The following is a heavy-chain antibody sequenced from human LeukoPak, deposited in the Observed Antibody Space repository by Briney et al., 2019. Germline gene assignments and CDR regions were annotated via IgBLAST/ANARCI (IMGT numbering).Heavy chain of an antibody. D-gene: IGHD1-26*01. CDR3: ARDRVGATAFDY. CDR1: GFTFSSYW. V-gene: IGHV4-30-2*01. CDR2: IYHSGST. J-gene: IGHJ4*02. Sequence: LRLSCAASGFTFSSYWMSWIRQPPGKGLEWIGYIYHSGSTYYNPSLKSRVTILVDRSKNQLSLKLSSVTAADTAVYYCARDRVGATAFDYWGQGTLVTVSS.